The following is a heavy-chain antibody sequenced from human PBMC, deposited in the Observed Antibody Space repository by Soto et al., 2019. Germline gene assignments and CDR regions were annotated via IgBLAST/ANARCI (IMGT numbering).Heavy chain of an antibody. CDR2: ISGSGGST. Sequence: EVQLLESGGGLVQPGGSLRLSCAASGFTFSSYAMSWVRQAPGKGLEWVSAISGSGGSTYYADSVKGRFTISRDNSKNPLYLQMNSLRAEDTAVYYCAKDLPYSAAARPYYSYYMDVWGKGTTVTVSS. D-gene: IGHD6-6*01. V-gene: IGHV3-23*01. CDR3: AKDLPYSAAARPYYSYYMDV. CDR1: GFTFSSYA. J-gene: IGHJ6*03.